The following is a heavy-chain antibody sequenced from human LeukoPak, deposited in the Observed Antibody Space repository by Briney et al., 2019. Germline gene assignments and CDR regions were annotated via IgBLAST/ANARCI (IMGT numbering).Heavy chain of an antibody. V-gene: IGHV4-30-4*01. Sequence: SQTLSLTCTVSGGSISSGGYYWSWIRQPPGKGLEWIGYIYYSGSTYYNPSLKSRVTISVDTSKNQFSLKLSSVTAADTAVYYCARVVGFVAAIDAFDIWGQGTMVTVSS. CDR2: IYYSGST. J-gene: IGHJ3*02. CDR1: GGSISSGGYY. D-gene: IGHD1-26*01. CDR3: ARVVGFVAAIDAFDI.